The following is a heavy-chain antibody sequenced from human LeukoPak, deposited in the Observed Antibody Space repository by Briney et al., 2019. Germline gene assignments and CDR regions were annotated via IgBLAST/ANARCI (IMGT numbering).Heavy chain of an antibody. CDR2: IYYSGST. CDR1: GGSISSYY. J-gene: IGHJ6*03. V-gene: IGHV4-59*01. D-gene: IGHD3-9*01. CDR3: ARDHYDILTGYGYYYMDV. Sequence: SETLSLTCTVSGGSISSYYWSWIRQPPGKGLEWIGYIYYSGSTNYNPSLKSRVTISVDTSKNQFSLKLSSVTAADTAVYYCARDHYDILTGYGYYYMDVWGKGTTVTISS.